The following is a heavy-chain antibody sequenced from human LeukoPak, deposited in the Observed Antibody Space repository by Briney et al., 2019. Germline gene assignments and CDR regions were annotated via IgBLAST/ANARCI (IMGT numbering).Heavy chain of an antibody. V-gene: IGHV1-8*03. J-gene: IGHJ3*02. CDR2: MNPNSGNT. Sequence: ASVKGSCKASGYTFTSYDINWVRQATGQGLEWMGWMNPNSGNTGYAQKFQGRVTITRNTSISTAYMELSSLRSEDTAVYYCARGRGSYDAFDIWGQGTMVTVSS. CDR3: ARGRGSYDAFDI. D-gene: IGHD1-26*01. CDR1: GYTFTSYD.